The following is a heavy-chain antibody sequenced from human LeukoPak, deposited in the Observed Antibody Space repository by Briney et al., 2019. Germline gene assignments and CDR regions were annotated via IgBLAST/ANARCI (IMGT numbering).Heavy chain of an antibody. V-gene: IGHV7-4-1*02. D-gene: IGHD3-9*01. CDR1: GYTFTSYA. CDR3: ARGPILRYFDWLSWPLEY. J-gene: IGHJ4*02. Sequence: GASVTVSCKASGYTFTSYAMNWVRQAPGQGLEWMGWINTNTGNPTYAQGFTGRFVFSLDTSVSTAYLQISSLKAEDTAVYCCARGPILRYFDWLSWPLEYGGQGTLVTVSS. CDR2: INTNTGNP.